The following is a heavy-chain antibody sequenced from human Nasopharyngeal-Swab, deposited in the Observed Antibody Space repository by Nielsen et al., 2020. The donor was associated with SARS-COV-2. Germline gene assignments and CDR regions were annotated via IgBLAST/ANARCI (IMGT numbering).Heavy chain of an antibody. CDR2: ISWNSGSI. V-gene: IGHV3-9*01. D-gene: IGHD6-19*01. CDR1: GFTFDDYA. Sequence: LKISCAASGFTFDDYAMHWVRQAPGKGLEWVSGISWNSGSIGYADSVKGRFTISRDNAKNSLYLQMNSLRAEDTALYYCARANSGWYYFDYWGQGTLVTVSS. J-gene: IGHJ4*02. CDR3: ARANSGWYYFDY.